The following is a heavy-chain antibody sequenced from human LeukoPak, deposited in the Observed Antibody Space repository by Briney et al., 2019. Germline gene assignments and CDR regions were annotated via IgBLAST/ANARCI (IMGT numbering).Heavy chain of an antibody. J-gene: IGHJ3*02. CDR3: AKDRGVAITMIVVVIDAFDI. V-gene: IGHV3-30*02. CDR1: GFTFSSYG. CDR2: IRYDGSNK. Sequence: GVSLRLSCAASGFTFSSYGMHWVRQAPGKGLEGVAFIRYDGSNKYYADSVKGRFTISRDNSKNTLYLQMNSLRAEDTAVYYCAKDRGVAITMIVVVIDAFDIWGQGTMVTVSS. D-gene: IGHD3-22*01.